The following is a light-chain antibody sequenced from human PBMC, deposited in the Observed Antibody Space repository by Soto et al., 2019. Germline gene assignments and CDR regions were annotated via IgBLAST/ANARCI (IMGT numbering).Light chain of an antibody. CDR1: QSVSSN. CDR3: QQHNNWPLT. CDR2: GAS. J-gene: IGKJ4*01. Sequence: EIVMTQSAATLSVSPGERATLSCRASQSVSSNLAWYQQKPGQAPRLHVYGASTMATGIPARFSGSGSGTQFTLTISSLQSEDFAVYYCQQHNNWPLTFGGGTKVEIK. V-gene: IGKV3-15*01.